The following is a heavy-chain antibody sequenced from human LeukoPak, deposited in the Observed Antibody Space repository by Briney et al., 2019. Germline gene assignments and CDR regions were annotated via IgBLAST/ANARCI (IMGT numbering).Heavy chain of an antibody. CDR3: ARTSGSSATTDY. Sequence: SQTLSLTCAISGDSVSSNSAAWTWIRQCPSRGLEWLGRTYYRSKSYNDYAPSVRGRITINADTSKNQLSLQLNSVTPEDTAVYYCARTSGSSATTDYWGQGTLVTVSS. CDR1: GDSVSSNSAA. CDR2: TYYRSKSYN. D-gene: IGHD1-1*01. V-gene: IGHV6-1*01. J-gene: IGHJ4*02.